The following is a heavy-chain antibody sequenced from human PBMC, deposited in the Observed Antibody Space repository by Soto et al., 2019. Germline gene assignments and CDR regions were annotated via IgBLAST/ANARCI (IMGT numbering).Heavy chain of an antibody. Sequence: EVQLVESGGGLVQPGGSLRLSCAASGFTFGNYWMHWVRQAPGKGLVWVARINRDGSSTSYADPVQGRFTISRDNAKNTEYLQMYRLRAADRDMYFWTKGIATGVGDFDSWGQGTLVSVSS. CDR3: TKGIATGVGDFDS. CDR2: INRDGSST. V-gene: IGHV3-74*01. D-gene: IGHD2-21*02. CDR1: GFTFGNYW. J-gene: IGHJ5*01.